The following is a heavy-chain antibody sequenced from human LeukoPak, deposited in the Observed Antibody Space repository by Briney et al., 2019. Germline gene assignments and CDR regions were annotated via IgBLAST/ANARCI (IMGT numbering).Heavy chain of an antibody. J-gene: IGHJ4*02. CDR3: AKSSSITIFGVVIGGAYFDY. CDR2: ISGSGGST. V-gene: IGHV3-23*01. D-gene: IGHD3-3*01. Sequence: GGSLRLSCAASGFTFSSYAMSWVRQAPGKGLEWVSAISGSGGSTYYADSVKGRFTISRDNSKNTLYLQMNSLRAEDTAVYYCAKSSSITIFGVVIGGAYFDYWGQGTLVTVSS. CDR1: GFTFSSYA.